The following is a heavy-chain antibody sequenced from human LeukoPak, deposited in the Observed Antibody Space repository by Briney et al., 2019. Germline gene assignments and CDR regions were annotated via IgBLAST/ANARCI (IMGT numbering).Heavy chain of an antibody. V-gene: IGHV4-34*01. D-gene: IGHD3-22*01. CDR1: GGSFRGYY. J-gene: IGHJ4*02. Sequence: SETLSLTRAVYGGSFRGYYWSWNRQPPGKGLEWIGEINHSGSTHYHLSLKSRVTISVDTSKNEFSLKLSSVTAADTAVYYCARGRVVARYYYDSSGHYYFDYWGQGTLVTVSS. CDR3: ARGRVVARYYYDSSGHYYFDY. CDR2: INHSGST.